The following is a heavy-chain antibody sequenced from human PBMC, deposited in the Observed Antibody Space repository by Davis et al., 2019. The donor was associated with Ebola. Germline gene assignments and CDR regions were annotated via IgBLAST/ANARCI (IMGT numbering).Heavy chain of an antibody. CDR2: IRSKANSYAT. D-gene: IGHD1-7*01. CDR1: GFTFSGSA. Sequence: GESLKISCAASGFTFSGSAMHWVRQASGQGLEWVGRIRSKANSYATAYAASVKGRFTISRDDSKNTAYLQMNSLKTEDTAVYYCTRQGDSRWNLGMDVWGQGTTVTVSS. CDR3: TRQGDSRWNLGMDV. V-gene: IGHV3-73*01. J-gene: IGHJ6*02.